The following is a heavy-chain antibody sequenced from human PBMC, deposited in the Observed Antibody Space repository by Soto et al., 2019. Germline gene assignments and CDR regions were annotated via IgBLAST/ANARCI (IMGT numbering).Heavy chain of an antibody. D-gene: IGHD6-6*01. CDR1: GGSISSYY. CDR3: ARTYSSSSGGYYYYYGMDV. Sequence: PSETLSLTCTVSGGSISSYYWSWIRQPPGKGLEWIGYIYYSGSTNYNPSLKSRVTISVDTSKNQFSLKLSSVTAADTAVYYCARTYSSSSGGYYYYYGMDVWGQGTTVTVSS. CDR2: IYYSGST. J-gene: IGHJ6*02. V-gene: IGHV4-59*01.